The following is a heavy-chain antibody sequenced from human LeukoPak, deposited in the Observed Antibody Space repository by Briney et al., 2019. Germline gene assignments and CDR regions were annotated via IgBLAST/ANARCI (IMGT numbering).Heavy chain of an antibody. Sequence: GGSLRLSCAASGFTFSSYSMNWVRQAPGKGLEWVSSISSSSNYIYYADSVKGRFTISRDNAKNSLYLQMNSLRAEDTAVYYCARDAARYSSGWYYDYWGQGTLVTVSS. D-gene: IGHD6-19*01. V-gene: IGHV3-21*01. CDR2: ISSSSNYI. J-gene: IGHJ4*02. CDR3: ARDAARYSSGWYYDY. CDR1: GFTFSSYS.